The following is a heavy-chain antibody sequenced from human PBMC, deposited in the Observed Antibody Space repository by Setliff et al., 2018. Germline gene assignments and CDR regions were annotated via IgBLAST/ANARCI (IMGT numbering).Heavy chain of an antibody. CDR1: GGSISSSSYY. CDR3: ARGPRYSGSYYVNY. CDR2: IYYSGST. D-gene: IGHD1-26*01. Sequence: SETLSLTCTVSGGSISSSSYYWGWIRQPPGKGLEWIGSIYYSGSTYYNPSLKSRVTISVDTSKNQFSLNLSSVTAADTAVYYCARGPRYSGSYYVNYWGQGTLVTVSS. J-gene: IGHJ4*02. V-gene: IGHV4-39*01.